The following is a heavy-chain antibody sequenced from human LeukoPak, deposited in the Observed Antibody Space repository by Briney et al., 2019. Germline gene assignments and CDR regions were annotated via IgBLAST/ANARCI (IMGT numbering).Heavy chain of an antibody. V-gene: IGHV1-69*13. CDR2: IIPIFGTA. CDR3: AREGGGIYMTGQPGAWFDP. D-gene: IGHD3-9*01. J-gene: IGHJ5*02. CDR1: GGTFSSYA. Sequence: SVKVSCKASGGTFSSYAISWVRQAPGQGLEWMGGIIPIFGTANYAQKFQGRVTITADESTSTAYMELSSLRSEDTAVYYCAREGGGIYMTGQPGAWFDPWGQGTLVTVSS.